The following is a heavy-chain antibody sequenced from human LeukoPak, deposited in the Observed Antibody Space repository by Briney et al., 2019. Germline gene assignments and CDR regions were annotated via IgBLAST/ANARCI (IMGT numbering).Heavy chain of an antibody. V-gene: IGHV4-39*01. D-gene: IGHD6-13*01. CDR1: GGSISSGSYY. Sequence: SETLSLTCTVSGGSISSGSYYWGWTRQPPGKGLEWIGSIYYSGSTYYNPSLKSRVTISVDTSKNQFSLKLSSVTAADTAVYYCARRTGSSSWAYYYGMDVWGQGTTVTVSS. CDR2: IYYSGST. CDR3: ARRTGSSSWAYYYGMDV. J-gene: IGHJ6*02.